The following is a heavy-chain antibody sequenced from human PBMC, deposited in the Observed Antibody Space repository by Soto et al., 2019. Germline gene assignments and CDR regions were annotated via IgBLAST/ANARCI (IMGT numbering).Heavy chain of an antibody. CDR2: ISYDGSIK. J-gene: IGHJ6*02. CDR3: ARSTGDYYGMDV. D-gene: IGHD4-17*01. Sequence: GGSLRLSCAASGFTFSSYAMHWVRQAPGKGLEWVAVISYDGSIKYYADSVKGRFTISRDNSKNTLYLQMNSLRAEDTAVYYCARSTGDYYGMDVWGQGTTVTVSS. CDR1: GFTFSSYA. V-gene: IGHV3-30-3*01.